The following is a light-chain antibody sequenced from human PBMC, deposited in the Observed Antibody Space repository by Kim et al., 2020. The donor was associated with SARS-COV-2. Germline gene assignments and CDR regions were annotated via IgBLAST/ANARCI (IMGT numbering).Light chain of an antibody. Sequence: VSPGQTASITCSGDKLGDKFASWYQQKPGQSPVLVIHQDTKRPSGIPERFSGSNSGNTASLTISGTQAMDEADYYCQAWDSSIAVFGGGTQLTVL. CDR3: QAWDSSIAV. CDR1: KLGDKF. CDR2: QDT. V-gene: IGLV3-1*01. J-gene: IGLJ2*01.